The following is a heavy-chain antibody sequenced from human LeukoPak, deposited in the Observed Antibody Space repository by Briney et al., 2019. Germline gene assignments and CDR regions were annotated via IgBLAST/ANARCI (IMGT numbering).Heavy chain of an antibody. V-gene: IGHV4-34*01. J-gene: IGHJ4*02. D-gene: IGHD3-3*01. CDR1: GVSFSGYY. Sequence: PSETLSLTCAVYGVSFSGYYWSWIRQPPGKGLEWIGEINHSGSTNYNPSLKSRVTISVDTSKNQFPLKLSSVTAADTAVYYCARLRFLEWAFDYWGQGTLVTVSS. CDR2: INHSGST. CDR3: ARLRFLEWAFDY.